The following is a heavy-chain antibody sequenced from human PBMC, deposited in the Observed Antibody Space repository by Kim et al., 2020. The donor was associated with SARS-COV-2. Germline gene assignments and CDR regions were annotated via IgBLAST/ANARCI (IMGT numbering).Heavy chain of an antibody. V-gene: IGHV4-30-2*01. J-gene: IGHJ3*02. D-gene: IGHD3-22*01. CDR3: ARQRHYYDSSGSTFDAFDI. Sequence: SRVTISVDRSKNQFSLKLSSVTAADTAVYYCARQRHYYDSSGSTFDAFDIWGQGTMVTVSS.